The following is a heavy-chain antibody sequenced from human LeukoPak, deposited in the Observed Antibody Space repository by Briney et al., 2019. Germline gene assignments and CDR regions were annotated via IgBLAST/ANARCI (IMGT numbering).Heavy chain of an antibody. CDR1: GFTFTSYT. J-gene: IGHJ4*02. D-gene: IGHD7-27*01. CDR2: IGNNGGGI. V-gene: IGHV3-23*01. CDR3: AIDPNWETHN. Sequence: GGSLRLSCAASGFTFTSYTMYWVRQAPGKGLEWVSIIGNNGGGIHYADSVRGRFTVSRDNSKNTLYLQMTNLRVDDTALYYCAIDPNWETHNWGQGVLVTVSS.